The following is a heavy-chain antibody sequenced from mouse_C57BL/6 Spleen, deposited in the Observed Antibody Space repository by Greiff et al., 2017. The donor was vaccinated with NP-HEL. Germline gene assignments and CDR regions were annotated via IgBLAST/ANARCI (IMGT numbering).Heavy chain of an antibody. CDR1: GYTFTDYY. Sequence: VQLQQSGPELVKPGASVKISCKASGYTFTDYYMNWVKQSHGKSLEWIGDINPNNGGTSYNQKFKGKATLTVDKSSSTAYMELRSLTSEDSAVYYCARGEVGGFAYWGQGTLVTVSA. V-gene: IGHV1-26*01. J-gene: IGHJ3*01. CDR2: INPNNGGT. D-gene: IGHD1-1*02. CDR3: ARGEVGGFAY.